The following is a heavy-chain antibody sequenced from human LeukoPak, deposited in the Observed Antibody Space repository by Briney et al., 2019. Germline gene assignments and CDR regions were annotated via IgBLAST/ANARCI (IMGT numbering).Heavy chain of an antibody. D-gene: IGHD1-14*01. CDR2: ISGSGGST. CDR1: GFTFSSYA. V-gene: IGHV3-23*01. J-gene: IGHJ3*02. Sequence: GGSLRLSCAASGFTFSSYAMSWVREAPGKGLEWVSAISGSGGSTYYADSVKGRFTISRDNSKNTLYLQMNSLRAEDTAVYYCAKDPPPGGQNDAFDIWGQGTMVTVPS. CDR3: AKDPPPGGQNDAFDI.